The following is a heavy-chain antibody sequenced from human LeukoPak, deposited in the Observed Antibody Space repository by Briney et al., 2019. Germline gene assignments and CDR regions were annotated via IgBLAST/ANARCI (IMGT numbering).Heavy chain of an antibody. D-gene: IGHD4-11*01. CDR1: GYTFTSYD. CDR2: MNPNNGNT. J-gene: IGHJ6*02. CDR3: ARPTSRPSRYYGMDV. Sequence: WASVKVSCKTSGYTFTSYDIMWVRQATGQGLEWMGWMNPNNGNTGYAQKFQGRVTMTSNTAISTAYMELSSLRSEDTAVYYCARPTSRPSRYYGMDVWGQGTTVTASS. V-gene: IGHV1-8*01.